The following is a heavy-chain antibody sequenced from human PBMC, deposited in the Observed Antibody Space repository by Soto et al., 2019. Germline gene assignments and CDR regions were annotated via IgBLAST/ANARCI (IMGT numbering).Heavy chain of an antibody. Sequence: QVQLQESGPGLVKPSETLSLTCTVSGGSVSSGSHYWSWIRQPPGKGLEWIGYIYYTGSTNYNPSLKSRVTISVDTFKNQFSLNLSSVTAADTAVYYCARGEGYAQPFDYWGQGTLVTVSS. V-gene: IGHV4-61*01. CDR3: ARGEGYAQPFDY. CDR1: GGSVSSGSHY. D-gene: IGHD1-1*01. CDR2: IYYTGST. J-gene: IGHJ4*02.